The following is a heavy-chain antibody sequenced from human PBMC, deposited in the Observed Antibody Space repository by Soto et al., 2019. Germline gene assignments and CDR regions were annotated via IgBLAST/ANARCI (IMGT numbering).Heavy chain of an antibody. CDR1: GYTFTSYA. J-gene: IGHJ2*01. V-gene: IGHV1-3*01. D-gene: IGHD3-22*01. CDR2: INAGNGNT. CDR3: ARVRRLLSDSSTVGYFDL. Sequence: ASVKVSCKASGYTFTSYAMHWVRQAPGQRLEWMGWINAGNGNTKYSQKFQGRVTITRDTSASTAYMELSSLRSEDTAVYYCARVRRLLSDSSTVGYFDLWGRGTLVTVSS.